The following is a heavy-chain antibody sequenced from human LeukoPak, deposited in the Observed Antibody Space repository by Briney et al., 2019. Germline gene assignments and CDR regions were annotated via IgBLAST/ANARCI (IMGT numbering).Heavy chain of an antibody. V-gene: IGHV3-23*01. CDR2: ISGSGGST. CDR1: GFTFSSYA. D-gene: IGHD3-3*01. Sequence: PGGSLRLSCAASGFTFSSYAMSWVRQAPGKGLECVSAISGSGGSTYYADSVKGRFTISRDNSKNTLYLQMNSLRAEDTAVYYCAKETGLGYDFWSDLNWFDPWGQGTLVTVSS. CDR3: AKETGLGYDFWSDLNWFDP. J-gene: IGHJ5*02.